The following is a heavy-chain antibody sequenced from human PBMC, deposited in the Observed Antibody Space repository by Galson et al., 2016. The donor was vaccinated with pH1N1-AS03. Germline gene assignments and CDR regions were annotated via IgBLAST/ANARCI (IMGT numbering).Heavy chain of an antibody. CDR3: ANLFGDYSFDY. CDR1: GFTFSNYA. V-gene: IGHV3-23*01. CDR2: IGANGGST. J-gene: IGHJ4*02. D-gene: IGHD4-17*01. Sequence: CAASGFTFSNYAMAWVRQAPGKGLEWVSGIGANGGSTYSDADSVKGRFIISSDNSKNTLYLQMYSLTAEDTAIYYCANLFGDYSFDYWGRGTLVTVSS.